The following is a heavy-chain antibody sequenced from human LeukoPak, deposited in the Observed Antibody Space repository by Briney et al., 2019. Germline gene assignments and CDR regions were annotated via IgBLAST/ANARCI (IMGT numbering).Heavy chain of an antibody. CDR1: GYTFTGYY. D-gene: IGHD3-22*01. J-gene: IGHJ5*02. Sequence: ASVKVSCKASGYTFTGYYMHWVRQAPGQGLEWMGLINPNSGGTNYAQKFQGRVTMTRDTSISTAYMELSRLRSDDTAVYYCARDYYDSSGYYFARWFDPWGQGTLVTVSS. CDR2: INPNSGGT. V-gene: IGHV1-2*02. CDR3: ARDYYDSSGYYFARWFDP.